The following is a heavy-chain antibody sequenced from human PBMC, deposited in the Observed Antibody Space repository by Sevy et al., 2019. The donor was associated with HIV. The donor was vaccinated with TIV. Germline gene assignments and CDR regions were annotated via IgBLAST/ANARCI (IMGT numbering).Heavy chain of an antibody. CDR3: ARVPPTVTTAWFDP. CDR1: GYSISSGYY. CDR2: IYHSGST. J-gene: IGHJ5*02. Sequence: SDTLSLTCTVSGYSISSGYYWGWIRQPPGKGLEWIGSIYHSGSTYYNPSLKSRVTISVDTSKNQFSLKLSSVTAADTAVYYCARVPPTVTTAWFDPWGQGTLVTVSS. D-gene: IGHD4-17*01. V-gene: IGHV4-38-2*02.